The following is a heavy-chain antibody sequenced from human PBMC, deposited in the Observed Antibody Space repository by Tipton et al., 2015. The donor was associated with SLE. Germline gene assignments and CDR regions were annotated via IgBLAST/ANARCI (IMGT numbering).Heavy chain of an antibody. Sequence: TLSLTCTVSGGSISSGGYYWSWIRQHPGKGLEWIGYIYYSGSTYYNPSLKSRVTISVDTSKNQFSLKLSSVTAADTAVYYCARGTRSIAAWGLRPLYFDYWGQGTLVTVSS. V-gene: IGHV4-31*03. CDR2: IYYSGST. J-gene: IGHJ4*02. CDR3: ARGTRSIAAWGLRPLYFDY. D-gene: IGHD4-17*01. CDR1: GGSISSGGYY.